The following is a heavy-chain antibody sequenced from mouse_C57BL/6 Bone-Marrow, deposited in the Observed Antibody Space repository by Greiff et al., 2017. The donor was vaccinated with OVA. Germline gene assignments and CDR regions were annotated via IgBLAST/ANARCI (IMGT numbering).Heavy chain of an antibody. CDR1: GYTFTSYW. Sequence: VQLQQPGAELVMPGASVKLSCKASGYTFTSYWMHWVKQRPGQGLEWIGEIDPSDSYTNYNQQFKGKSTLPVDKSSSTAYMQLSSLTSEDSAVYYCANDFYWGQGTLVTVSA. CDR3: ANDFY. CDR2: IDPSDSYT. J-gene: IGHJ3*01. D-gene: IGHD2-4*01. V-gene: IGHV1-69*01.